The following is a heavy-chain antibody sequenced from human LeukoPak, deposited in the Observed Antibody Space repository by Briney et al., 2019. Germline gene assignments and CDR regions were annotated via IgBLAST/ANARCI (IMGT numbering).Heavy chain of an antibody. CDR1: GFTFDDYG. D-gene: IGHD6-19*01. CDR3: ARGVYSSGWYQLRFDP. CDR2: INWNGGST. V-gene: IGHV3-20*01. Sequence: GGSLRLSCAASGFTFDDYGMSWVRQAPGKGLEWVPGINWNGGSTGYADSVEGRFTISRDNAKNSLYLQMNSLRAEDTALYHCARGVYSSGWYQLRFDPWGQGTLVTVSS. J-gene: IGHJ5*02.